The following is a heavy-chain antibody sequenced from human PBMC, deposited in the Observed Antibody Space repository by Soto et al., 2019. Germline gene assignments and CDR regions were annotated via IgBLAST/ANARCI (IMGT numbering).Heavy chain of an antibody. V-gene: IGHV3-74*01. CDR1: GFTFSHYW. CDR2: INSDGSVS. Sequence: EVQLVESGGGLVQPGGSLRLSCAASGFTFSHYWMYWVRQAPGKGLVWVSRINSDGSVSSYADSVKGRLTISRDNVKNALYLQMNSLRAEDTAVYYCARGDCVGGPCYSLAGSFYYYMDVWGKGTTVTVFS. D-gene: IGHD2-15*01. CDR3: ARGDCVGGPCYSLAGSFYYYMDV. J-gene: IGHJ6*03.